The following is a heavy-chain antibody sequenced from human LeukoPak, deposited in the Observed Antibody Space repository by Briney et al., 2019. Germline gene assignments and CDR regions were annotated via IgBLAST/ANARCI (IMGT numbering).Heavy chain of an antibody. Sequence: PGGSLRLSCAVSGLTFSRYAMSWVRQAPGKGLEWVSAISESGSGTYYADSVKGGFTISRDNSKDTLSLQMNSLRAEDTAVYYCAKDIAQGYTFGSIEQDYWGQGTLVTVSS. CDR3: AKDIAQGYTFGSIEQDY. CDR2: ISESGSGT. V-gene: IGHV3-23*01. D-gene: IGHD5-18*01. J-gene: IGHJ4*02. CDR1: GLTFSRYA.